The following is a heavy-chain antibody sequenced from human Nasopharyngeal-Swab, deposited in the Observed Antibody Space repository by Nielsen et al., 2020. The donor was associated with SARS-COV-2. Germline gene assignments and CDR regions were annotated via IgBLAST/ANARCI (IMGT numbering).Heavy chain of an antibody. CDR2: IKQDGSEK. Sequence: GGSLRLSCAASGFTFSSYWMSWVRQAPGKGLEWVANIKQDGSEKNYVDSVKGRFTISRDNAKNSVYLQMNSLRAEETAVYYCARAGRRTGTTRFDYWGQGTLVTVSS. D-gene: IGHD1-1*01. CDR3: ARAGRRTGTTRFDY. J-gene: IGHJ4*02. V-gene: IGHV3-7*01. CDR1: GFTFSSYW.